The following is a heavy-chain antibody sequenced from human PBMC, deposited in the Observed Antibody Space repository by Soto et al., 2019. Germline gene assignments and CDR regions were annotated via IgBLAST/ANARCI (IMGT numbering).Heavy chain of an antibody. Sequence: AGESMKNSWNGSGYNFACYWIAWVGQMPGKGLELMGIIYPSDSDTRYRPSFQGQVTISADKSISSAYLQWSSLRASDTAMYYCARGGVSTRTFDYWGQGTPVTVPS. D-gene: IGHD3-3*01. CDR3: ARGGVSTRTFDY. J-gene: IGHJ4*02. CDR2: IYPSDSDT. CDR1: GYNFACYW. V-gene: IGHV5-51*01.